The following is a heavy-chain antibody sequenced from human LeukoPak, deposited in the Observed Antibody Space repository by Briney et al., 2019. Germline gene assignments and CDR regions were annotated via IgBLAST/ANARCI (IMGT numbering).Heavy chain of an antibody. CDR1: GFTFSRYS. V-gene: IGHV3-21*01. CDR3: ARAVAGPAGEYYFDY. CDR2: ISSSSNYI. Sequence: GGSLRLSCAASGFTFSRYSMNWVRQAPGKGLEWDSSISSSSNYIYYADSLKVRFTISRDNAANSLFLQMNSLRAEDTALYYCARAVAGPAGEYYFDYWGQGTLVTVSS. J-gene: IGHJ4*02. D-gene: IGHD6-19*01.